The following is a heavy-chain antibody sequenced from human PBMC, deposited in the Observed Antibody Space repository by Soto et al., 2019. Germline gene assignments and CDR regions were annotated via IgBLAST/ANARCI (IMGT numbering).Heavy chain of an antibody. V-gene: IGHV4-28*03. J-gene: IGHJ5*02. CDR1: GYSISSSNW. Sequence: SETLSLTCAVSGYSISSSNWWGWIRQPPGKGLEWIGYIYYSGTTYYNPSLKSRVTISVDTSKNQFSLKLTSVTAADTAVYYCARDPAPWGQGTLVTVSS. CDR2: IYYSGTT. CDR3: ARDPAP.